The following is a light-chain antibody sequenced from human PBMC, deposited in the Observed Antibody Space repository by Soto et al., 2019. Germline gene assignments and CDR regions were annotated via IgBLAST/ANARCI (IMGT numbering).Light chain of an antibody. J-gene: IGKJ1*01. CDR2: DSS. V-gene: IGKV3-11*01. CDR3: QQRSNWPGT. CDR1: QSVRTS. Sequence: EIALTQSPATLSLSPGERATLSCRASQSVRTSLAWYQQQPGQAPRLLIYDSSNKATGIPARFSGSGSGTDFTLTISSLDPKDFAVYYCQQRSNWPGTFGQGTKGEI.